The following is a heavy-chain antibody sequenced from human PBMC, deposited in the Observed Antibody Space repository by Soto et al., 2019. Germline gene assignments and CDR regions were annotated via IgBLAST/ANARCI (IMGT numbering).Heavy chain of an antibody. CDR1: GGSISDDTYY. J-gene: IGHJ5*02. Sequence: SETLSLTCTVSGGSISDDTYYWGWIRQPPGKGLEWIGSMYYSGTSSYNPSLKSRVSMSVDTSKKQLSLRLTSVTAADTAVYYCARLHCHSPTCVQLDPWGQGPLVTVSS. CDR3: ARLHCHSPTCVQLDP. D-gene: IGHD1-26*01. CDR2: MYYSGTS. V-gene: IGHV4-39*01.